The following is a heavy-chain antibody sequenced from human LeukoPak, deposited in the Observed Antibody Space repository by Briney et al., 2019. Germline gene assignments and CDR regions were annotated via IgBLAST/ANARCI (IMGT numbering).Heavy chain of an antibody. CDR2: IYTSGST. Sequence: SETLSLTCTVSGGSISSGSYYWSWIRQPAGKGLEWIGRIYTSGSTNYNPSLKSRVTISVETSKNQFSLKLSSVTAADTAVYYCAISAAGRDYWGQGTLVTVSS. CDR1: GGSISSGSYY. J-gene: IGHJ4*02. D-gene: IGHD6-13*01. V-gene: IGHV4-61*02. CDR3: AISAAGRDY.